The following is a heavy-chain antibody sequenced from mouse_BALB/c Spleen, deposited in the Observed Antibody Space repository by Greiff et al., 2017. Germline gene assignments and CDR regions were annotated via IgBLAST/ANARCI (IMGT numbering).Heavy chain of an antibody. Sequence: EVQLVESGGGLVQPGGSLKLSCAASGFTFSSYTMSWVRQTPEKRLEWVAYISNGGGSTYYPDTVKGRFTISRDNAKNTLYLQMSSLKSEDTAMYYCARRGYYGMDYWGQGTSVTVSS. CDR2: ISNGGGST. J-gene: IGHJ4*01. CDR3: ARRGYYGMDY. CDR1: GFTFSSYT. V-gene: IGHV5-12-2*01.